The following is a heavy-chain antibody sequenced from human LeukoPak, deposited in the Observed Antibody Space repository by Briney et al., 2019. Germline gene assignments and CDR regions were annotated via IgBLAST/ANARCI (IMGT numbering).Heavy chain of an antibody. D-gene: IGHD3-22*01. V-gene: IGHV5-51*01. Sequence: GESLKISCKGSGYSFTSYWIGCVRQMPGKGLEWMGIIYPGDSDTRYSPSFQGQVTISADKSISTAYLQWSSLKASDTAMYYCARGGYYYDSSGSYYFDYWGQGTLVTVSS. CDR2: IYPGDSDT. CDR1: GYSFTSYW. J-gene: IGHJ4*02. CDR3: ARGGYYYDSSGSYYFDY.